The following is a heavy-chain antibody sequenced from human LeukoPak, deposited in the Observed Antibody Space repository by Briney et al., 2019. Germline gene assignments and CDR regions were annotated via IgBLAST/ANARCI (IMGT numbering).Heavy chain of an antibody. CDR3: ARAGIAVAGTSPPRSYYYMDV. Sequence: GGSLRLSCAASGFTFSSYSMNWVRQAPGKGLEWVSSISTSSSYIYYADSVKGRFTISRDNAKNSLYLQMNSLRAEDTAVYYCARAGIAVAGTSPPRSYYYMDVWGKGTTVTVSS. CDR2: ISTSSSYI. V-gene: IGHV3-21*01. J-gene: IGHJ6*03. CDR1: GFTFSSYS. D-gene: IGHD6-13*01.